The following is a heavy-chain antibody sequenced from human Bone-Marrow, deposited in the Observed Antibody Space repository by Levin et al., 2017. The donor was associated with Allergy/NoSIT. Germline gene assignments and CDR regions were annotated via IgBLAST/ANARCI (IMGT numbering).Heavy chain of an antibody. J-gene: IGHJ6*02. CDR3: RTSSWYDGMDV. V-gene: IGHV3-21*01. CDR1: GFMFSRYS. D-gene: IGHD6-13*01. Sequence: GESLKISCAGSGFMFSRYSMNWVRRVPGKGLEWVSSISSSSDYIYYADAVKGRFTISRDDGMNAVYLQMNSLRAEDTAVYYCRTSSWYDGMDVWGQGTTVVVSS. CDR2: ISSSSDYI.